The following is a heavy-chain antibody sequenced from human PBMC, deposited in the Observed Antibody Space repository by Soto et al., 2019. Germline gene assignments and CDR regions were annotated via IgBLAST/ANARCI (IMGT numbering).Heavy chain of an antibody. CDR2: VSSSSINI. CDR3: ARGSPGGYGMDV. J-gene: IGHJ6*02. D-gene: IGHD3-10*01. CDR1: GFTFSDYS. V-gene: IGHV3-48*02. Sequence: SGGSLRLSCAASGFTFSDYSMNWVRQAPGKGLEWVSYVSSSSINIYYADSVKGRFTISRDNAKNSLYLQMNSLRDEDTAVYYCARGSPGGYGMDVWGQGTTVTVSS.